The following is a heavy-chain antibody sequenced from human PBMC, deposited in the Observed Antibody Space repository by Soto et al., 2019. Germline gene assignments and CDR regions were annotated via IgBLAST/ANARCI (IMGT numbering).Heavy chain of an antibody. D-gene: IGHD6-19*01. CDR1: GFTFSSYA. J-gene: IGHJ4*02. V-gene: IGHV3-23*01. CDR2: MGGSGRST. CDR3: AKDYSGSDY. Sequence: PGGSLRLSCAASGFTFSSYAMTWVRQAPGKGLEWVSSMGGSGRSTYYTDSVKGRFTISRDNSKSTLYLQMTSLRAEDTAVYYCAKDYSGSDYWGQGTLVTVSS.